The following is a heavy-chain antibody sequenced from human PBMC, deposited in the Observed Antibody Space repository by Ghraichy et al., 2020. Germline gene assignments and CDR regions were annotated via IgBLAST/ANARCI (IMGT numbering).Heavy chain of an antibody. D-gene: IGHD3-22*01. Sequence: ASVKVSCKASGYTFTSYGISWVRQAPGQGLEWMGWISAYNGNTNYAQKLQGRVTMTTDTSTSTAYMELRSLRSDDTAVYYCARTPRITMIVVASGWFDPWGQGTLVTVSS. V-gene: IGHV1-18*04. CDR2: ISAYNGNT. J-gene: IGHJ5*02. CDR1: GYTFTSYG. CDR3: ARTPRITMIVVASGWFDP.